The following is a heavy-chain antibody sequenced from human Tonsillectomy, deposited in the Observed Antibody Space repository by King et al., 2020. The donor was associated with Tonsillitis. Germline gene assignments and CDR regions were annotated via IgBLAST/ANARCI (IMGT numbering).Heavy chain of an antibody. V-gene: IGHV5-51*01. Sequence: VQLVESGAEVKKPGEPLMISCKGSGYTFTDYWVSWVRQMPGKGLEWIGIIYPGDTDTRYGPSFQGLVTISVDKTNSTASLQWSSLKASDTAMYYCARHVGDGYYYDYWGQGTLVTVSS. CDR2: IYPGDTDT. J-gene: IGHJ4*02. CDR1: GYTFTDYW. D-gene: IGHD5-24*01. CDR3: ARHVGDGYYYDY.